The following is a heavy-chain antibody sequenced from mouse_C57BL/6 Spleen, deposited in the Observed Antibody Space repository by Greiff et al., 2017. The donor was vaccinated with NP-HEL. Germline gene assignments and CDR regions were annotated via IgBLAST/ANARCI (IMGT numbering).Heavy chain of an antibody. V-gene: IGHV1-62-2*01. CDR2: FYPGSGSI. D-gene: IGHD4-1*01. J-gene: IGHJ2*01. Sequence: VKLMESGAELVKPGASVKLSCKASGYTFTEYTIHWVKQRSGQGLEWIGWFYPGSGSIKYNEKFKDKATLTADKSSSTVYMELSRLTSEDSAVYFCARRKLGPYYFDYWGQGTTLTVSS. CDR1: GYTFTEYT. CDR3: ARRKLGPYYFDY.